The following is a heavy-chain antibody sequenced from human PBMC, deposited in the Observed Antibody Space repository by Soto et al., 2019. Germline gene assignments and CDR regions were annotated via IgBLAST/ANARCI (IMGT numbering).Heavy chain of an antibody. Sequence: GGSLRLSCAASGFTFSSYAMHWVRQAPGKGLEWVAVISYDGINKFYADSVKGRFTISRDNSKNTLNLQMNSLRPEDTAVYYCARDWGSYIAYYFDYWGQGTLVTVSS. V-gene: IGHV3-30-3*01. D-gene: IGHD1-26*01. CDR1: GFTFSSYA. CDR3: ARDWGSYIAYYFDY. J-gene: IGHJ4*02. CDR2: ISYDGINK.